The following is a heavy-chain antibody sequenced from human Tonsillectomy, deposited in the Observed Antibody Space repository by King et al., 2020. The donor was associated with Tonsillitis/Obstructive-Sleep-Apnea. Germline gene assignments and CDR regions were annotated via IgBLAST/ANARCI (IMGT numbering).Heavy chain of an antibody. V-gene: IGHV1-18*01. J-gene: IGHJ4*01. CDR3: ARGSGGGYYWSVDW. D-gene: IGHD2-15*01. CDR2: IYTYNGKT. CDR1: GYTLTNYG. Sequence: VQLVQSGAEVKKPGASVKVSCKASGYTLTNYGISWVRQVPGQGLEGMGWIYTYNGKTDYAQKFQDRATMTTDTSTSTTYMVLRSLRSDDTAIYYCARGSGGGYYWSVDWWGQGTLVTVSS.